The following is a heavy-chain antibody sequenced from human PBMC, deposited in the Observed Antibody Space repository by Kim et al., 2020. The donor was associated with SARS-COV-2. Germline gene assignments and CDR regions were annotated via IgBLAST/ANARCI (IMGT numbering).Heavy chain of an antibody. CDR1: GFTFSSYE. J-gene: IGHJ4*02. CDR2: ISSSGSTI. CDR3: ARAYQYYYDSSGTVWSFFDY. Sequence: GGSLRLSCAASGFTFSSYEMNWVRQAPGKGLEWVSYISSSGSTIYYADSVKGRFTISRDNAKNSLYLQMNSLRAEDTAVYYCARAYQYYYDSSGTVWSFFDYWGQGTLVTVSS. D-gene: IGHD3-22*01. V-gene: IGHV3-48*03.